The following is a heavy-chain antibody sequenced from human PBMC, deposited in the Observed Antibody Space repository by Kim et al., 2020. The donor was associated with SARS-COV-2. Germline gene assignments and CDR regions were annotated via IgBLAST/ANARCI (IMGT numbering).Heavy chain of an antibody. CDR2: ISWNSGTI. CDR3: AKYKTTMCQGVLYGMGV. D-gene: IGHD4-17*01. J-gene: IGHJ6*01. V-gene: IGHV3-9*01. CDR1: GFTFDDYA. Sequence: GGSLRLSCAASGFTFDDYAMHWVRQAPGKGLEWVSGISWNSGTIGYADSVKGRFTISRDNAKNSLYLQMNSLRTEDTALYYCAKYKTTMCQGVLYGMGV.